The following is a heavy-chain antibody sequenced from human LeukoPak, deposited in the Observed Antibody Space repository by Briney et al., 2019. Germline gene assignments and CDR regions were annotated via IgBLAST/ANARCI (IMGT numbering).Heavy chain of an antibody. J-gene: IGHJ4*02. CDR2: VNGGGSST. D-gene: IGHD4-23*01. CDR3: AKGPVVTLEF. CDR1: GFTFSGSA. V-gene: IGHV3-23*01. Sequence: PGGSLRLSCAASGFTFSGSAMNWVRQAPANGLGWVSSVNGGGSSTYYADSVKGRFTISRDNSKNTLYLQMNSLRVEDTAVYYCAKGPVVTLEFWGQGTLVTVSS.